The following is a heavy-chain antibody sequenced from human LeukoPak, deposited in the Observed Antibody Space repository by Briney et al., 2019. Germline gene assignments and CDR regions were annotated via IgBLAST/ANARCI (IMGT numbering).Heavy chain of an antibody. Sequence: SETLSLTCTVSGGSISSSSYYWGWIRQPPGKGLEGIGSIYYSGSTYYNPSLKSRVTISVDTSKNQFSLKLSSVTAADTAVYYCARHGLWQWLAHFDYWGRGTLVTVSS. D-gene: IGHD6-19*01. V-gene: IGHV4-39*01. CDR1: GGSISSSSYY. J-gene: IGHJ4*02. CDR3: ARHGLWQWLAHFDY. CDR2: IYYSGST.